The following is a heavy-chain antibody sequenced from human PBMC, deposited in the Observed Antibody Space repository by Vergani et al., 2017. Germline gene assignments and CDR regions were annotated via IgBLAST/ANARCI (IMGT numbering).Heavy chain of an antibody. CDR2: IKSDGRT. V-gene: IGHV3-74*01. J-gene: IGHJ4*01. CDR1: GFSFSGYW. Sequence: EVQLVESGGGLIHPGGSLRLSCEGSGFSFSGYWMHWARQSPEKGLVWVSVIKSDGRTSYAESVRGRFTISRDTSRNAVYLQMNILRVEDTGVYYCTRSECSGTTCYGHYFDLWGHGILVTVSS. D-gene: IGHD2-15*01. CDR3: TRSECSGTTCYGHYFDL.